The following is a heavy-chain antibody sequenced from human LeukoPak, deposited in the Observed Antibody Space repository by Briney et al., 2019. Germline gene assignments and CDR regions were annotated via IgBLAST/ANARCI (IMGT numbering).Heavy chain of an antibody. J-gene: IGHJ4*02. CDR2: ISYGGSNE. D-gene: IGHD4-17*01. Sequence: GGSLRLSCAASGFTFSSYGMHWVRQTPDKGLEWVAVISYGGSNEYYADSVKGRFTISRDNSKNTLYLQMNSLRAEDTAVYYCAASLTTVSPHFDYWGQGTLVTVSS. V-gene: IGHV3-30*03. CDR1: GFTFSSYG. CDR3: AASLTTVSPHFDY.